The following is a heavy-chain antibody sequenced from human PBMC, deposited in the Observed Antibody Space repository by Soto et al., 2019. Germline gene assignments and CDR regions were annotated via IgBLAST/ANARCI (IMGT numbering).Heavy chain of an antibody. D-gene: IGHD5-18*01. V-gene: IGHV7-4-1*01. J-gene: IGHJ6*03. CDR3: ARSGDTAMDDYYYYYMDV. CDR1: GYTFTSYA. Sequence: ASVKVSCKASGYTFTSYAMNWVRQAPGQGLEWMGWINTNTGNPTYAQGFTGRFVFSLDTSVSTVYLQICSLKAEDTAVYYCARSGDTAMDDYYYYYMDVWGKGTTVTVSS. CDR2: INTNTGNP.